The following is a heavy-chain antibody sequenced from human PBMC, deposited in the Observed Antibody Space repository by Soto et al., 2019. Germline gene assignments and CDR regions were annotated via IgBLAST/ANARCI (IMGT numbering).Heavy chain of an antibody. V-gene: IGHV4-39*01. CDR1: GGSISSYY. D-gene: IGHD3-22*01. CDR3: ARLSYYYDSSGLGYYFDY. Sequence: SETLSLTCTVSGGSISSYYWGWIRQPPGKGLEWIGSIYYSGSTYYNPSLKSRVTISVDTSKNQFSLKLSSVTAADTAVYYCARLSYYYDSSGLGYYFDYWGQGTLVTVSS. CDR2: IYYSGST. J-gene: IGHJ4*02.